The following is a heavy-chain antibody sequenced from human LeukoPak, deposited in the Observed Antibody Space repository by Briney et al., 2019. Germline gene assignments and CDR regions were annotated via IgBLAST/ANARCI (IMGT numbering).Heavy chain of an antibody. Sequence: PSETLSLTCTVSGGFISSYYWSWIRQPAGKGLEWIGRIYTSGSTNYNPSLKSRVTMSVDTSKNQFSLKLSSVTAADTAVYYCARNEKQWLVQGGWFDPWGQGTLVTVSS. CDR3: ARNEKQWLVQGGWFDP. D-gene: IGHD6-19*01. CDR1: GGFISSYY. V-gene: IGHV4-4*07. J-gene: IGHJ5*02. CDR2: IYTSGST.